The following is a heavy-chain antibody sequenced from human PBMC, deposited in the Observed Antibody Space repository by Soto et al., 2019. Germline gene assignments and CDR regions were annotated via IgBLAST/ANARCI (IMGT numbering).Heavy chain of an antibody. J-gene: IGHJ6*02. V-gene: IGHV1-18*01. CDR2: ISAYNGNT. CDR1: DYTFTSYG. CDR3: ARDDQWGYCSGGSCYGHYYYGMDV. D-gene: IGHD2-15*01. Sequence: GASVKVSCKASDYTFTSYGISWVRQAPGQGLEWMGWISAYNGNTNYAQKLQGRVTMTTDTSTSTAYMELRSLRSDDTAVYYCARDDQWGYCSGGSCYGHYYYGMDVWGQGTTVTVSS.